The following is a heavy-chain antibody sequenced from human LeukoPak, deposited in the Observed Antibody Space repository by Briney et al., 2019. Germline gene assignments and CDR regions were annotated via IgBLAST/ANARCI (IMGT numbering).Heavy chain of an antibody. J-gene: IGHJ5*02. CDR3: AKEDYYGSGSYYGTWFDP. V-gene: IGHV3-23*01. D-gene: IGHD3-10*01. CDR2: ISGSGGST. Sequence: GGSLRLSCAASGFTFSSYAMSWVRQAPGKGLEWVSAISGSGGSTYYADSVKGRFTISRDNSKNTPYLQMNSLRGEDTAVYYCAKEDYYGSGSYYGTWFDPWGQGTLVTVSS. CDR1: GFTFSSYA.